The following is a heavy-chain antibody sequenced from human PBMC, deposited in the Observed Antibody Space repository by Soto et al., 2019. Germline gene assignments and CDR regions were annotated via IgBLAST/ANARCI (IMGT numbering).Heavy chain of an antibody. J-gene: IGHJ5*02. Sequence: ASVKVSCKASGYTFTSYYMHWVRQAPGQGLEWMGIINPSGGSTSYAQKFQGRVTMTTDKSTSTAYMQLSSLRSEDTAVYYCARDHFSRDGYNLSTWGQGTLVTVSS. V-gene: IGHV1-46*01. CDR3: ARDHFSRDGYNLST. D-gene: IGHD5-12*01. CDR2: INPSGGST. CDR1: GYTFTSYY.